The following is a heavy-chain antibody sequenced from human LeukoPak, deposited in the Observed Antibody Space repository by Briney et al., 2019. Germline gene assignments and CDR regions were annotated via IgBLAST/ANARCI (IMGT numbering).Heavy chain of an antibody. J-gene: IGHJ4*02. D-gene: IGHD6-13*01. V-gene: IGHV3-30*02. CDR3: AKGSSWSFDY. Sequence: PGGSLRLSCAASGFTFSSYAMSWVRQAPGKGLEWVAFIRYDGSNKYYADSVKGRFTISRDNSKNTLYLQMNSLRTEDTAVYYCAKGSSWSFDYWGQGTLVTVSS. CDR2: IRYDGSNK. CDR1: GFTFSSYA.